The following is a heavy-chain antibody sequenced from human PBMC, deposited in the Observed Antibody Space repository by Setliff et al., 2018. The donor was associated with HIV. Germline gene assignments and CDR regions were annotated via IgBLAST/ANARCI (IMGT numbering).Heavy chain of an antibody. D-gene: IGHD5-12*01. Sequence: GGSLRLSCAAAGFTFSNAWMTWVRQAPGKGLEWVARIRNKKNGGKTDDASPVKGRFTISRDDSKTTLYLQMNSLKTEDTAVYYCTTEDPWLRFGHWGQGTLVTVSS. J-gene: IGHJ5*02. CDR1: GFTFSNAW. CDR3: TTEDPWLRFGH. V-gene: IGHV3-15*01. CDR2: IRNKKNGGKT.